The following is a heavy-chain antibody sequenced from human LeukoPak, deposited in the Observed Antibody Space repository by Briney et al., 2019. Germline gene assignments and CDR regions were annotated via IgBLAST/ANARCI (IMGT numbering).Heavy chain of an antibody. Sequence: SETLSLTCTVSGGSISSGDYYWSWIRQPPGKGLEWIVYIYYSGSTYYNPSLKSRVTISVDTSKNQFSLKLSSVTAADTAVYYCARGENSDSHFGINWFDPWGQGTLVTVSS. J-gene: IGHJ5*02. CDR1: GGSISSGDYY. CDR2: IYYSGST. D-gene: IGHD1-26*01. CDR3: ARGENSDSHFGINWFDP. V-gene: IGHV4-30-4*01.